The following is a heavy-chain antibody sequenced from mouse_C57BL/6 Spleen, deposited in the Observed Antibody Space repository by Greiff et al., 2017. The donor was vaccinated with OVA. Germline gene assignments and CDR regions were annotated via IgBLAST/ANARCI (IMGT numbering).Heavy chain of an antibody. CDR1: GYTFTSYW. V-gene: IGHV1-72*01. J-gene: IGHJ3*01. CDR3: ARDYGSSYGGWFAY. CDR2: IDPNSGGT. D-gene: IGHD1-1*01. Sequence: QVQLQQPGAELVKPGASVKLSCKASGYTFTSYWMHWVKQRPGRGLEWIGRIDPNSGGTKYNEKFKSKATLTVDKPSSTAYMQLSSLTSGDSAVYYCARDYGSSYGGWFAYWGQGTLVTVSA.